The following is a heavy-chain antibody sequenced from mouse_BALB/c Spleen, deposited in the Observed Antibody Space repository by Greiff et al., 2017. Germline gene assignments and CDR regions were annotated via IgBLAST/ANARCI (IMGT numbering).Heavy chain of an antibody. J-gene: IGHJ3*01. CDR3: ARGRYSPSY. CDR2: IYPGDGDT. V-gene: IGHV1-80*01. CDR1: GYAFSSYW. Sequence: QVQLQQSGAELVRPGSSVKISCKASGYAFSSYWMNWVKQRPGQGLEWIGQIYPGDGDTNYNGKFKGKATLTANKSSSTAYMQLSSLTSEDSAVYFCARGRYSPSYWGQGTLVTVAA.